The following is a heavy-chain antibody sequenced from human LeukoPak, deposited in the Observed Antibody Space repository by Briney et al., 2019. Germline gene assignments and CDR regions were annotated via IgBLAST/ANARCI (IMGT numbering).Heavy chain of an antibody. J-gene: IGHJ4*02. CDR1: GYTFTSYE. Sequence: ASVKVSCKASGYTFTSYEINWVRQATGQGLEWMGWMNPNRGNTGYAQKFQGRVTMTRNMSISTAYMELSSLRSEDTAVYYWARGQVGITISGDRKYYFDSWGQGTLVIVSS. D-gene: IGHD3-3*01. V-gene: IGHV1-8*01. CDR2: MNPNRGNT. CDR3: ARGQVGITISGDRKYYFDS.